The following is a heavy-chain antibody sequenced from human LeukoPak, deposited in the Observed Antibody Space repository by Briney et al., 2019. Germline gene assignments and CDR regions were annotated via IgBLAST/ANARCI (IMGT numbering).Heavy chain of an antibody. Sequence: PGGSLRLSCAASGFTFSSYEMNWVRQAPGKGLEWVSYIGNSGTTIYFADSVKGRFTISRDNAKNSLYLQMNSLRAEDTAVYYCAGGNSNYHDSSGYYPNPHFDYWGQGTLVTVSS. CDR1: GFTFSSYE. CDR2: IGNSGTTI. CDR3: AGGNSNYHDSSGYYPNPHFDY. V-gene: IGHV3-48*03. J-gene: IGHJ4*02. D-gene: IGHD3-22*01.